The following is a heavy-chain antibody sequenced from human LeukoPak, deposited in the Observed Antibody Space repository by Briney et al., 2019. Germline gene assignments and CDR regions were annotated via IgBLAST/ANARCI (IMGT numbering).Heavy chain of an antibody. CDR2: INHNGNVN. J-gene: IGHJ6*02. D-gene: IGHD3-16*01. Sequence: GGSLRLSCAASGFTFSSYWMNWARQAPGKGLEWVASINHNGNVNYYVDSVKGRFTIFRDNAKNSLYLQMSNLRAEDTAVYFGAGGGGLDVWGQGATVTVSS. V-gene: IGHV3-7*03. CDR3: AGGGGLDV. CDR1: GFTFSSYW.